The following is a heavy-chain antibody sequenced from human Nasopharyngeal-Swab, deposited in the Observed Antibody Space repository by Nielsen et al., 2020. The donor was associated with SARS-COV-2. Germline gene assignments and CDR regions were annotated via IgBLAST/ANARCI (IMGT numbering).Heavy chain of an antibody. V-gene: IGHV3-73*01. J-gene: IGHJ4*02. CDR2: IGDKDHNYAT. CDR3: TTDFYFDY. Sequence: GGSLRLSCEASGFTFTSHVMHWVRQASGKGLEWVGRIGDKDHNYATTYGASVQGRFTISRDDSKNTAFLQMDSLKTEDTALYYCTTDFYFDYWGQGTLVTVSS. CDR1: GFTFTSHV.